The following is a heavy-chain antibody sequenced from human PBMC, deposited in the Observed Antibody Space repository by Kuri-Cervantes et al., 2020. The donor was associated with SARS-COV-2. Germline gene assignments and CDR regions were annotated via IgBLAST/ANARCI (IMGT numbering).Heavy chain of an antibody. CDR1: GFTFSSYA. CDR2: ISYDGSNK. J-gene: IGHJ5*02. CDR3: AKGGSILATINRWASS. Sequence: GGSLRLSCAASGFTFSSYAMHWVRQAPGKGLEWVAVISYDGSNKYYADSVKGRFTISRDNSKNTLYLQMNSLRAEDTAVYYCAKGGSILATINRWASSWGQGTLVTVSS. D-gene: IGHD5-12*01. V-gene: IGHV3-30-3*01.